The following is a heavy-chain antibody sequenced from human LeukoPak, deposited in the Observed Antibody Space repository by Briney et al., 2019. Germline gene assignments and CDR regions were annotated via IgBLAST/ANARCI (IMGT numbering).Heavy chain of an antibody. V-gene: IGHV4-4*07. CDR2: IYTSGST. CDR3: AVPAAIAGIYYYGMDV. CDR1: GGSISSYY. Sequence: PSETLSLTRTVSGGSISSYYWSWIRQPAGKGLEWIGRIYTSGSTNYNPSLKSRVTMSVDTSKNQFSLELSSVTAADTAVYYCAVPAAIAGIYYYGMDVWGQGTTVTVSS. D-gene: IGHD2-2*02. J-gene: IGHJ6*02.